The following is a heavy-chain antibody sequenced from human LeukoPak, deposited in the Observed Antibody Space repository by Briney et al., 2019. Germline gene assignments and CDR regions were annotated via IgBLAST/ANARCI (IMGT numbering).Heavy chain of an antibody. V-gene: IGHV4-31*03. D-gene: IGHD5-18*01. CDR3: GRGGRGYSYEIDY. CDR1: GGSISSGGYY. Sequence: PSQTLSLTCTVSGGSISSGGYYWSWIRQHPRKGLDWIGYIYYSGSTYYNPSLKSRVTISVDTSKNQFSLKLSSVTAADTAVYYCGRGGRGYSYEIDYWGQGTLVTASS. CDR2: IYYSGST. J-gene: IGHJ4*02.